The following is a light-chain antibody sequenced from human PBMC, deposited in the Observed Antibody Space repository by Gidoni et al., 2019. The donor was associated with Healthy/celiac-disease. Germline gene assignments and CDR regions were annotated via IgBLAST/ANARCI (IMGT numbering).Light chain of an antibody. V-gene: IGLV1-44*01. J-gene: IGLJ1*01. Sequence: QSVLTQPPSASGTPVQRVTISCSGSSSNIGSNTVNWYQQLPGTAPKLLIYSNNQRPSGVPDRFSGSKSGTSASLAISGLQSEDEADYYCAAGDDSLNGLYVFGTGTKVTVL. CDR1: SSNIGSNT. CDR3: AAGDDSLNGLYV. CDR2: SNN.